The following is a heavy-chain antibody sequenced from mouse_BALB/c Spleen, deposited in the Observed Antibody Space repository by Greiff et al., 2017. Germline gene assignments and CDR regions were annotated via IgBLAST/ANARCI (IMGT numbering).Heavy chain of an antibody. CDR1: GFTFSDYY. V-gene: IGHV5-4*02. D-gene: IGHD2-1*01. CDR3: ARVFYGNQAWFAY. CDR2: ISDGGSYT. J-gene: IGHJ3*01. Sequence: EVNLVESGGGLVKPGGSLKLSCAASGFTFSDYYMYWVRQTPEKRLEWVATISDGGSYTYYPDSVKGRFTISRDNAKNNLYLQMSSLKSEDTAMYYCARVFYGNQAWFAYWGQGTLVTVSA.